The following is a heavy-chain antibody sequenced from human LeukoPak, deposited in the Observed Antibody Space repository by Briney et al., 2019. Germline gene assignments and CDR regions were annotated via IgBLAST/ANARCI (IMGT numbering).Heavy chain of an antibody. D-gene: IGHD3-3*01. V-gene: IGHV1-2*02. CDR2: INPNSGGT. CDR1: GYTFTGYY. CDR3: AISPFSGYYPLDY. J-gene: IGHJ4*02. Sequence: GASVKVSCKASGYTFTGYYMHWVRQAPGQGLEWMGWINPNSGGTNYAQKFQGRVTMTRDTSISTAYMELSRLRSDDTAVYYCAISPFSGYYPLDYWGQGTLVTVSS.